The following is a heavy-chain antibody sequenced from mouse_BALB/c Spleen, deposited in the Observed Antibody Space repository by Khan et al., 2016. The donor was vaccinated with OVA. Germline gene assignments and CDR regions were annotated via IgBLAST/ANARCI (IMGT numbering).Heavy chain of an antibody. CDR1: GFSLTNYG. CDR2: IWSDRSI. Sequence: QVQLKQSGPGLVAPSQSLSITCTISGFSLTNYGVHWVRQPPGKDLEWLVVIWSDRSITYSSPPKSRRSTSKDNSYSQDFLKMKSPETNDTAVYYCGRKPYYHCYIFDYWGQGTSVTVSS. D-gene: IGHD2-12*01. CDR3: GRKPYYHCYIFDY. J-gene: IGHJ4*01. V-gene: IGHV2-6-1*01.